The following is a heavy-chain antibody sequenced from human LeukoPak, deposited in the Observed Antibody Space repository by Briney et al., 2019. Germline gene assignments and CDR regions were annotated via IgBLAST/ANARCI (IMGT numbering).Heavy chain of an antibody. CDR2: ISGSGGST. D-gene: IGHD4-17*01. CDR3: ANSLNHLPRYGDYMDY. CDR1: GFTFSSYA. J-gene: IGHJ4*02. V-gene: IGHV3-23*01. Sequence: PGGSLRLSCAASGFTFSSYAMSWVRQAPGKGLEWVSAISGSGGSTYYADSVRGRFTISRDNSKNTLYLQMNSLRAEDTAVYYCANSLNHLPRYGDYMDYWGQGTLVTVSS.